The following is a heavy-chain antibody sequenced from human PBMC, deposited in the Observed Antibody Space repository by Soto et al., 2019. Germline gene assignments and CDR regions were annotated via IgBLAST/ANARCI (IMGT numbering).Heavy chain of an antibody. Sequence: EVQLVESGGGLVQPGGSLRLSCEASGFTFSIYSMNWVHQAPGKGLEWISYIRGATIYYADSVKGRFTISRDNARNSLYLQMNSLRDEDTAVYYCARDLGYTYGSDYWGQGTLVTVSS. J-gene: IGHJ4*02. CDR3: ARDLGYTYGSDY. CDR2: IRGATI. V-gene: IGHV3-48*02. D-gene: IGHD5-18*01. CDR1: GFTFSIYS.